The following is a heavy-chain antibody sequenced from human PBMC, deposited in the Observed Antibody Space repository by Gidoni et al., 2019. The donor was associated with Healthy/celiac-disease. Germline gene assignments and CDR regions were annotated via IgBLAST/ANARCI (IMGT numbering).Heavy chain of an antibody. V-gene: IGHV4-61*02. Sequence: QVQLQESGPGLVKPSQTLSLTCTVSGGSISSGSYYWSWIRQPAGKGLEWIGRIYTSGSTNYNPSLKSRVTISVDTSKNQFSLKLSSVTAADTAVYYCAREGIVGATTCFDYWGQGTLVTVSS. CDR2: IYTSGST. J-gene: IGHJ4*02. D-gene: IGHD1-26*01. CDR3: AREGIVGATTCFDY. CDR1: GGSISSGSYY.